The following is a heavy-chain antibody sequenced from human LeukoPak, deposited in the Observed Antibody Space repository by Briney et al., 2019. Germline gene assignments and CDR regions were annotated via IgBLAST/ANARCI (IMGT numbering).Heavy chain of an antibody. V-gene: IGHV1-69*05. J-gene: IGHJ4*02. CDR3: AVTYCSSTSCYPVVEYYFDY. D-gene: IGHD2-2*01. Sequence: SVKVSCKASVGTFSSYAISWVRQAPGQGLEWMGRIIPIFGTANYAQKFQGRVTITTDESTSTAYMELSSLRSEDTAVYYCAVTYCSSTSCYPVVEYYFDYWGQGTLVTVSS. CDR2: IIPIFGTA. CDR1: VGTFSSYA.